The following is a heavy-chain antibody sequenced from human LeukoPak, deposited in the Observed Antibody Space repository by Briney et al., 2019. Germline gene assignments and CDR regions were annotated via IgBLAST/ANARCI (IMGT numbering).Heavy chain of an antibody. V-gene: IGHV4-30-4*08. Sequence: SETLSLTCTVSGGSISSGDYYWSWIRQPPGKGLGWIGYIYYSGSTYYNPSLKSRVTISVDTSKNQFSLKLSSVTAADTAVYYCARDPIVVVPAARTGTFSYWGQGTLVTVSS. CDR1: GGSISSGDYY. D-gene: IGHD2-2*01. J-gene: IGHJ4*02. CDR2: IYYSGST. CDR3: ARDPIVVVPAARTGTFSY.